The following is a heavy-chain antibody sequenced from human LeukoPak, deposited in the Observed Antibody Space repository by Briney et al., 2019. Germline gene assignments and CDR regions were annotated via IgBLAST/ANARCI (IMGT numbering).Heavy chain of an antibody. CDR2: ISYDGSNK. V-gene: IGHV3-30-3*01. CDR1: GFTFSSYA. J-gene: IGHJ4*02. D-gene: IGHD6-19*01. CDR3: ARSGSGWYRPFDY. Sequence: PGRSLRLSCAASGFTFSSYAMHWVRQAPGKGLEWVAVISYDGSNKYYADSVKGRFTISRDNSKNTLYLQMNSLRAEDTAVYYCARSGSGWYRPFDYWGQGTLVTVSS.